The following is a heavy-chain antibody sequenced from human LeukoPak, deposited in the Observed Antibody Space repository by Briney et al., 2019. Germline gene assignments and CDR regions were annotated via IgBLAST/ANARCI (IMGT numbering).Heavy chain of an antibody. CDR1: GFTFSSYG. D-gene: IGHD2-15*01. V-gene: IGHV3-30*02. Sequence: PGGSLRLSCAASGFTFSSYGMHWVRQAPGKGLEWVAFIRYDGSNKYYADSVKGRFTISRDNAKNSLYLQMNSLRAEDTAVYYCARRGYCSGGSCLNWGQGTLVTVSS. CDR3: ARRGYCSGGSCLN. CDR2: IRYDGSNK. J-gene: IGHJ4*02.